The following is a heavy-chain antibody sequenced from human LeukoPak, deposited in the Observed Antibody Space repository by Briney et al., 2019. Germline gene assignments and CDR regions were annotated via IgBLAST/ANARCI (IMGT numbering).Heavy chain of an antibody. D-gene: IGHD1-20*01. CDR2: VYHTGYS. J-gene: IGHJ6*02. CDR1: GGSIRSSYYY. Sequence: SETLSLTCTVSGGSIRSSYYYWGWIRQPPGKGLEWIGSVYHTGYSYDNPSLKSRVTVSVDTSKNQFSLKLNSVTAADTAIYYCARQGAITARRTHYYAMDVWGPGTTVTVSS. CDR3: ARQGAITARRTHYYAMDV. V-gene: IGHV4-39*01.